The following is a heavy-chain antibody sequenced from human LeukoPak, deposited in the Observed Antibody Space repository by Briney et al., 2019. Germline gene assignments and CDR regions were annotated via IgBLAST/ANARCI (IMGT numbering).Heavy chain of an antibody. V-gene: IGHV3-48*02. CDR3: ASLSSSDWYGDY. D-gene: IGHD6-19*01. J-gene: IGHJ4*02. CDR2: ISSSSSNM. Sequence: PGGSLRLSCAASGFAFSSYSMNWVRQAPGKGLEWLSYISSSSSNMYYADSVRGRFTISRDNAENSLYLQMSSLGDDDTAAYYCASLSSSDWYGDYWGQGTLVTVSS. CDR1: GFAFSSYS.